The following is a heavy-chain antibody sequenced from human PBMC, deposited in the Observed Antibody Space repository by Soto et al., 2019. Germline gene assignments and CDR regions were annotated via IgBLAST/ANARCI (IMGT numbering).Heavy chain of an antibody. CDR2: IYKSATT. D-gene: IGHD7-27*01. CDR1: GDSISNLDYF. V-gene: IGHV4-30-4*01. CDR3: ARGRYCLTGRCFPNWFDS. J-gene: IGHJ5*01. Sequence: LSLTCSVSGDSISNLDYFWAWIRQPPGQALEYIGYIYKSATTYYNPSFESRVAISVDTSKSQFSLNVTSVTAADTAVYFCARGRYCLTGRCFPNWFDSWVQGAMVTVSA.